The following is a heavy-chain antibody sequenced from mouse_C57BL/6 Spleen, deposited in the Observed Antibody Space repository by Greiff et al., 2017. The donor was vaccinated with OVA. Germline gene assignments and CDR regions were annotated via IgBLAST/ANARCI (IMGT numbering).Heavy chain of an antibody. V-gene: IGHV5-6*01. D-gene: IGHD2-3*01. CDR2: ISSGGSYT. CDR3: ARPDDGYYVDWFAY. CDR1: GFTFSSYG. J-gene: IGHJ3*01. Sequence: EVQLVESGGDLVKPGGSLKLSCAASGFTFSSYGMSWVRQTPDKRLEWVATISSGGSYTYYPDSVKGRFTISRDNAKNTLYLQMSSLKSEDTAMYYCARPDDGYYVDWFAYWGQGTLVTVSA.